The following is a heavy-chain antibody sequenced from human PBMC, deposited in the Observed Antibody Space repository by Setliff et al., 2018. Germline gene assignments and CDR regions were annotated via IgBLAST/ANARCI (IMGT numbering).Heavy chain of an antibody. D-gene: IGHD6-13*01. CDR2: IDYSGSNY. Sequence: PSETLSLTCTVSGDSISSSNYYWAWIRQSPGQGLEWIGNIDYSGSNYYYNPSLKSRVTISVDTSKSQFSLKVNSVTAADTAIYYCARRSQGRWYEVGWFDPWGQGTLVTVSS. J-gene: IGHJ5*02. CDR3: ARRSQGRWYEVGWFDP. V-gene: IGHV4-39*01. CDR1: GDSISSSNYY.